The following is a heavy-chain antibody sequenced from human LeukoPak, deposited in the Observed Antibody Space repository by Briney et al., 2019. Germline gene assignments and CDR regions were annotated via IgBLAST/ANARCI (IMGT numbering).Heavy chain of an antibody. CDR1: GFTFSGYW. V-gene: IGHV3-7*01. CDR2: IKQDGSEK. CDR3: ARETYYDILTGYFPHDAFDI. Sequence: GGSLRLSCAASGFTFSGYWMSWVRQAPGKGLEWVANIKQDGSEKYYVDSVKSRFTISRDNAQNSLFLQMNSLRAEDTAVYYCARETYYDILTGYFPHDAFDIWGQGTMVTVSS. D-gene: IGHD3-9*01. J-gene: IGHJ3*02.